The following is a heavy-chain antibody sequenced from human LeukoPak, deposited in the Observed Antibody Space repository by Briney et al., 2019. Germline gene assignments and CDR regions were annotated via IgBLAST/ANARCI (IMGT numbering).Heavy chain of an antibody. V-gene: IGHV1-2*02. Sequence: ASVKVSCKASGYTFTGYYMHWVRQAPGQGLEWMGWINPNSGGTNYAQKFQGRVTMTRDTSISTAYMELSRLRSDDTAVYYCARDRGIQLWLQYYFDYWGQGTLVTVSS. CDR1: GYTFTGYY. J-gene: IGHJ4*02. CDR2: INPNSGGT. D-gene: IGHD5-18*01. CDR3: ARDRGIQLWLQYYFDY.